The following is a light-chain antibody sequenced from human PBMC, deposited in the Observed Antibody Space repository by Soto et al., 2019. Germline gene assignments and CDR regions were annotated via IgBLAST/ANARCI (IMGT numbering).Light chain of an antibody. V-gene: IGKV3-11*01. CDR3: QQHSHWPPWT. CDR2: GAS. Sequence: PGERATLSCRASENVRTFVDWYQQKPGQAPRLLIYGASNRATGIPARFSGSGSGTDFTHTISNLEPEDFAVYYCQQHSHWPPWTFGQGTRVEIQ. CDR1: ENVRTF. J-gene: IGKJ1*01.